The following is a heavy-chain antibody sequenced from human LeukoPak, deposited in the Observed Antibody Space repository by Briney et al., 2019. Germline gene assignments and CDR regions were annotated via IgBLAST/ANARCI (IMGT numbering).Heavy chain of an antibody. CDR3: ARHTLGSAIFGVQPFDY. CDR2: IYYSGST. V-gene: IGHV4-30-4*01. CDR1: GGSISSGDYY. Sequence: PSQTLSLTCTVSGGSISSGDYYWSWIRQPPGKGLEWIGYIYYSGSTNYNPSLKSRVTISVDTSKNQFSLKLSSVTAADTAVYYCARHTLGSAIFGVQPFDYWGQGTLVTVSS. D-gene: IGHD3-3*01. J-gene: IGHJ4*02.